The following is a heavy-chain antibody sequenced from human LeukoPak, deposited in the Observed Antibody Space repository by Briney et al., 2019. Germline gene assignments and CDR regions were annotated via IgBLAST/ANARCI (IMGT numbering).Heavy chain of an antibody. CDR3: ARDMAAAQEY. CDR2: IKQDGSEK. Sequence: GGSLRLSCAASGSTFSSYWMSWVRQAPGKGLEWVANIKQDGSEKYYVDSVKGRFTISRDNAKNSLYLQMNSLRAEDTAVYYCARDMAAAQEYWGQGTLVTVSS. D-gene: IGHD6-13*01. V-gene: IGHV3-7*01. J-gene: IGHJ4*02. CDR1: GSTFSSYW.